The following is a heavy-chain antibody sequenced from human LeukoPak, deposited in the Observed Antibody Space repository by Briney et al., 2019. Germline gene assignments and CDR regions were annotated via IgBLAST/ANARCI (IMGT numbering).Heavy chain of an antibody. Sequence: ASVKVSCKASGYTFTSYFIHWVRQAPGQGLEWMGIINPSGGSAGYPQKFQGRVTMTRDTSTRTVYMELSSLRSEDAAVYYCARVHYYDSSGYYYFDYWGQGTLVTVSS. CDR2: INPSGGSA. CDR3: ARVHYYDSSGYYYFDY. J-gene: IGHJ4*02. D-gene: IGHD3-22*01. V-gene: IGHV1-46*01. CDR1: GYTFTSYF.